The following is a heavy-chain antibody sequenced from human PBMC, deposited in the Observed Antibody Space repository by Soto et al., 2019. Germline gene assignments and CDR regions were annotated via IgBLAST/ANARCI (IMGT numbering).Heavy chain of an antibody. V-gene: IGHV1-18*01. CDR2: ISAYNTNT. J-gene: IGHJ4*02. Sequence: QVQLVQSGAEVKKPGASVKVSCKTSGYTFTSYHISWVRQAPGQGLEWMGWISAYNTNTNYAQKFQCRVTMTTDTVTNTAYMELRSLRSDDTAVYYSARDTPPTDYWGQGTLVTVSS. CDR1: GYTFTSYH. CDR3: ARDTPPTDY.